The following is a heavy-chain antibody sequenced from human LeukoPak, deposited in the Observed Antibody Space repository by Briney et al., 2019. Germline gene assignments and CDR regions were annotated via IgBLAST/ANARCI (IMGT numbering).Heavy chain of an antibody. Sequence: KPGGSLRLSCAASGFTFSSYSMNWVRQAPGKGLEWVSSISSSSSYIYYADSVKGRFTISRDNAKNSLYLQMNSLRAEDTAVYYCARHKEGILVRGLITKKGRPYKWFDPWGQGTLVTVSS. J-gene: IGHJ5*02. D-gene: IGHD3-10*01. CDR3: ARHKEGILVRGLITKKGRPYKWFDP. V-gene: IGHV3-21*01. CDR2: ISSSSSYI. CDR1: GFTFSSYS.